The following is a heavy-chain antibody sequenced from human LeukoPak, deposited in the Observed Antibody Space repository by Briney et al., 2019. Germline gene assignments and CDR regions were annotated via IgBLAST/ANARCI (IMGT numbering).Heavy chain of an antibody. CDR2: INHSGST. D-gene: IGHD5-18*01. Sequence: SETLSLTCAVYGGSFSGYYWSWIRQSPGKGLEWIGEINHSGSTNYNPSLKSRVTISVDTSKNQFSLKLSSVTAADTAVYYCATGDSTLIQRWGQGTLVTVSS. CDR1: GGSFSGYY. CDR3: ATGDSTLIQR. V-gene: IGHV4-34*01. J-gene: IGHJ4*02.